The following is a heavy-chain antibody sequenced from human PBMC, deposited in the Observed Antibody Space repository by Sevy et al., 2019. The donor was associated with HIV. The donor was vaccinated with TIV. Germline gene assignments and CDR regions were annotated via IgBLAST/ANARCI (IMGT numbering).Heavy chain of an antibody. CDR3: AREAYDFWSGYYTQYGY. V-gene: IGHV7-4-1*02. J-gene: IGHJ4*02. CDR2: INTNTGNP. Sequence: ASVKVSCKASGYTFTSYAMNWVRQAPGQGLEWMGWINTNTGNPTYAQGFTGRFVFSLDTSVSTAYLQISSLKAEDTAVYYCAREAYDFWSGYYTQYGYWGQGTLVTVSS. CDR1: GYTFTSYA. D-gene: IGHD3-3*01.